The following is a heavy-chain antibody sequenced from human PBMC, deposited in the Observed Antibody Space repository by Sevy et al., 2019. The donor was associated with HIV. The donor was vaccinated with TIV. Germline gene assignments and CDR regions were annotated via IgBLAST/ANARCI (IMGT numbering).Heavy chain of an antibody. Sequence: GGSLRLSCAASRFNFSNYAMHWVRQAPGKGLEWVALILHDGSNEHYADSVKRRFTISRDNSQNTVYLQMNSLRPEDTAVYYCARDRLLSLLDFWGQGTLVTVSS. V-gene: IGHV3-30*04. CDR1: RFNFSNYA. CDR3: ARDRLLSLLDF. D-gene: IGHD2-21*01. CDR2: ILHDGSNE. J-gene: IGHJ4*02.